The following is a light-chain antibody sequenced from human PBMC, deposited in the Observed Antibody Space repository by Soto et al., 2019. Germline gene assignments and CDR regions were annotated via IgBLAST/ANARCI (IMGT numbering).Light chain of an antibody. CDR1: QGIRND. Sequence: DLQMTQSPSSLSASVGDRVIITCRASQGIRNDLGWYQQKPGKAPKRLIYAASSLPSGVPSRFSGSGSGTEFTRTIGSLQPEDVATYYCLQYHSYLLYTFGQGTKVEIK. CDR2: AAS. J-gene: IGKJ2*01. V-gene: IGKV1-17*01. CDR3: LQYHSYLLYT.